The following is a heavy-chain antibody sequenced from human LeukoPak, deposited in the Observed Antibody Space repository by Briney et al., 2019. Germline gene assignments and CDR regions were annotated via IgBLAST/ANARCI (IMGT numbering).Heavy chain of an antibody. CDR2: INPNSGGT. D-gene: IGHD3-22*01. V-gene: IGHV1-2*02. J-gene: IGHJ4*02. CDR1: GYTFTGYY. Sequence: GASVKVSCKASGYTFTGYYMHWVRQAPGQGLEWMGWINPNSGGTNYAQKFQGRVTMTRDTSIRTAYMELSGLRSDDTALYYCAGIASDYYDSSGLGDLSHFVYWGQGTLVTVSS. CDR3: AGIASDYYDSSGLGDLSHFVY.